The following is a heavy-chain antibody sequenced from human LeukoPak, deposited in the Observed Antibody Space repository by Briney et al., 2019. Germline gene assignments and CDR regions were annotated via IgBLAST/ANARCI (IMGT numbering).Heavy chain of an antibody. CDR2: INPSGGST. Sequence: ASVKVSCKASGYTFTSYHMHWVRQAPGQGLEWMGIINPSGGSTSYAQKFQGRVTMTRDMSTSTVYMELSSLRSEDTAVYYCARDRPFTVTTNYFDYWGQGTLVTVSS. CDR3: ARDRPFTVTTNYFDY. CDR1: GYTFTSYH. V-gene: IGHV1-46*01. J-gene: IGHJ4*02. D-gene: IGHD4-17*01.